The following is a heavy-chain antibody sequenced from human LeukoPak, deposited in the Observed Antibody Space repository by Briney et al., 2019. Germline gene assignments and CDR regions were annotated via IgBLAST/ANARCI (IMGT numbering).Heavy chain of an antibody. CDR2: ISSSGSTI. V-gene: IGHV3-48*03. CDR3: ARDNRHFVVVSGMTDHYMDV. CDR1: GFTFSSYE. D-gene: IGHD2-21*01. Sequence: GGSLRLSCAASGFTFSSYEMNWVRQAPGKGLEWVSYISSSGSTIYYADSVKGRFRISRDDSQSTVYLQMNSLKPEDTAVYYCARDNRHFVVVSGMTDHYMDVWGKGATVTISS. J-gene: IGHJ6*03.